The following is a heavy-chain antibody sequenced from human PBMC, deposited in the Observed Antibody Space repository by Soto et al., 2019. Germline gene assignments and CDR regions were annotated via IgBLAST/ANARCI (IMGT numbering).Heavy chain of an antibody. Sequence: ASVKVSCKASGYIFTSYYIHWVRQAPGQGLEWMGLINPSGGTTDYAQKFQGWVTMTRDTSISTAYMELSRLRSDDTAVYYCARQPQYSSGWYDYYYGMDVWGQGTTVTVSS. CDR2: INPSGGTT. D-gene: IGHD6-19*01. CDR1: GYIFTSYY. CDR3: ARQPQYSSGWYDYYYGMDV. V-gene: IGHV1-2*04. J-gene: IGHJ6*02.